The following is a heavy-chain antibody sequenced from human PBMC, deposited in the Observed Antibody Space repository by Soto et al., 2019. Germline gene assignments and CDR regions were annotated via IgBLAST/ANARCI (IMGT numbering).Heavy chain of an antibody. D-gene: IGHD3-10*01. CDR1: GLTFSSYA. J-gene: IGHJ4*02. V-gene: IGHV3-23*01. CDR2: ISGSGGST. Sequence: EVQLLESGGGLVQPGGSLRLSCAASGLTFSSYAMSWVRQAPGKGLEWVSAISGSGGSTYYADSVKGRFTISRDNSNNTLYLQMNSLRAEDTAVYYCAKIQDYYYGSGSHNDYWGQGTLVTVSS. CDR3: AKIQDYYYGSGSHNDY.